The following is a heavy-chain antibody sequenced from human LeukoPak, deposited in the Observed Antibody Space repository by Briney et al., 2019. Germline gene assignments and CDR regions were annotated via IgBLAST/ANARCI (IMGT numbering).Heavy chain of an antibody. J-gene: IGHJ6*02. CDR3: ARHSSGGSCYSGWGYYYGMDV. Sequence: GGSLRLSCAASGFTFSSYSMNWVRQAPGKGLEWGSYISSSSSTIYYADSVMGRFTISRDNAKNSLYLQMSSMRADDTALYYCARHSSGGSCYSGWGYYYGMDVWGQGTTVTVSS. D-gene: IGHD2-15*01. CDR2: ISSSSSTI. V-gene: IGHV3-48*04. CDR1: GFTFSSYS.